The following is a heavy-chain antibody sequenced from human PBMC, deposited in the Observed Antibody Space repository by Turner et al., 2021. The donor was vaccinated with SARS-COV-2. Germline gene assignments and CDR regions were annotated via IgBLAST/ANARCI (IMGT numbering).Heavy chain of an antibody. D-gene: IGHD1-26*01. CDR3: AKGGYSGSTFDY. V-gene: IGHV3-30*18. J-gene: IGHJ4*02. CDR1: GFTFSSYG. CDR2: ISYDGSNK. Sequence: QVQLVESGGGVVQPGRSLRISCAASGFTFSSYGMHWVRQAPGKGLEWVAVISYDGSNKYYADSVKGRFTISRDNSKNTLYLQMNSLRAEDTAVYYCAKGGYSGSTFDYWGQGTLVTVSS.